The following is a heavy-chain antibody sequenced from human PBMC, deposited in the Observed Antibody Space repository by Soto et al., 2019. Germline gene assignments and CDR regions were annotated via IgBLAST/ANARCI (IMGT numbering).Heavy chain of an antibody. D-gene: IGHD3-22*01. J-gene: IGHJ4*02. V-gene: IGHV3-23*01. Sequence: GGSLRLSCAASGFTFSSSAMNWVRQAPGKGLEWVSTIIGSGGSTYYADSVKGRFSVSRDNSKNTLYLQMNSLRAEDTAVYYCAKDRNYYDSSGYDYWGQGTLVTVSS. CDR2: IIGSGGST. CDR3: AKDRNYYDSSGYDY. CDR1: GFTFSSSA.